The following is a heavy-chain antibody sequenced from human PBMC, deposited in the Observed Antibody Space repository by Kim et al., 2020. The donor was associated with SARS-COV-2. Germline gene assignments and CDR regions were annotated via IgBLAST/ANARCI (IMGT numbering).Heavy chain of an antibody. CDR2: INTNTGNP. CDR3: ARDPSVITIFGVVIIEPYYLDS. V-gene: IGHV7-4-1*02. J-gene: IGHJ4*02. Sequence: ASVKVSCKASGYTFTSYAMNWVRQAPGQGLEWMGWINTNTGNPTYAQGFTGRFVFSLDTPVSTAYLQISSLKAEDTAVYYCARDPSVITIFGVVIIEPYYLDSWAREPWSPSPQ. D-gene: IGHD3-3*01. CDR1: GYTFTSYA.